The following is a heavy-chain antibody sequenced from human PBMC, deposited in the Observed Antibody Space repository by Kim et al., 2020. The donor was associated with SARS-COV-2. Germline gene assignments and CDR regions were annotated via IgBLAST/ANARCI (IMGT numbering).Heavy chain of an antibody. V-gene: IGHV4-59*01. Sequence: SETLSLTCTVSGGSISSYYWSWIRQPPGKGLEWIGYIYYSGSTNYNPSLKSRVTISVDTSKNQFSLKLSSVTAADTAVYYCARTAANYDFWSGYYIPNYYYYMDVWGKGTTVTVSS. J-gene: IGHJ6*03. CDR3: ARTAANYDFWSGYYIPNYYYYMDV. CDR1: GGSISSYY. CDR2: IYYSGST. D-gene: IGHD3-3*01.